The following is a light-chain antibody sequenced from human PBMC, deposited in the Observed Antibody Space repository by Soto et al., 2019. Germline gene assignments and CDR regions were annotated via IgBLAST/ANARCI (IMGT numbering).Light chain of an antibody. J-gene: IGLJ1*01. V-gene: IGLV2-14*01. CDR1: STDVGGYNF. CDR3: CSYTSTGTPV. CDR2: EVT. Sequence: QSVLTQPASVSGSLGQSITMSCTGTSTDVGGYNFVSWYQQHPDKAPKLLIYEVTNRPSGVSNRFSGSKSGNTASLTISGLQAEDEADYYCCSYTSTGTPVFGTGTKVTVL.